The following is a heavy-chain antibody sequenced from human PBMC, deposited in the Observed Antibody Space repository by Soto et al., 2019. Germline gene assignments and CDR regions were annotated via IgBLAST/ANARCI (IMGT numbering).Heavy chain of an antibody. D-gene: IGHD3-16*02. CDR2: IIPIFGTA. CDR1: GGTFSSYA. CDR3: ATDVIQPDGNLEMIS. J-gene: IGHJ5*02. Sequence: QVQLVQSGAEVKKPGSSVKVSCKASGGTFSSYAISWVRQAPGQGLEWMGGIIPIFGTANYAQKFQGRVTMXXDXSXXTAYMELSSLRSEDTAVYYCATDVIQPDGNLEMISWGQGTLVTVSS. V-gene: IGHV1-69*12.